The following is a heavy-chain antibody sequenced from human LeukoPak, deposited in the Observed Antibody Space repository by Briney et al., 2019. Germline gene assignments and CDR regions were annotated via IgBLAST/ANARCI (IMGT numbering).Heavy chain of an antibody. CDR3: ARTDIVVVPAPGAYGMDV. CDR2: IIPIFGTA. J-gene: IGHJ6*02. CDR1: GGTFISYA. D-gene: IGHD2-2*01. Sequence: ASVKVSCKASGGTFISYAISWVRQAPGQGLEWMGGIIPIFGTANYAQKFQGRVTITADESTSTAYMELSSLRSEDTAVYYCARTDIVVVPAPGAYGMDVWGQGTTVTVSS. V-gene: IGHV1-69*13.